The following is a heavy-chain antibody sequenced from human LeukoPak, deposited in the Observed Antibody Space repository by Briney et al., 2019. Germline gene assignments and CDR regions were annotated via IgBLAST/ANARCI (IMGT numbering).Heavy chain of an antibody. CDR3: ARRLEPTFYDSSGLIDY. J-gene: IGHJ4*02. D-gene: IGHD3-22*01. V-gene: IGHV4-38-2*01. CDR1: GYSISSGYY. CDR2: IYYSGST. Sequence: SETVSLTCAVSGYSISSGYYWGWIRQPPGKGLEWIGSIYYSGSTYYNPSLKSRVTISVDTSKNQFSLKLSSVTAADTAVYYCARRLEPTFYDSSGLIDYWGQGTLVTVSS.